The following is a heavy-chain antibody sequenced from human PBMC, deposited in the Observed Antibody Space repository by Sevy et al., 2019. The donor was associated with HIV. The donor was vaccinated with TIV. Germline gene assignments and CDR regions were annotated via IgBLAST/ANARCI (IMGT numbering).Heavy chain of an antibody. CDR2: INPNSGGT. J-gene: IGHJ3*02. Sequence: ASVKVSCKASGYTFTGYYMHWVRQAPGQGLEWMGRINPNSGGTNYAQKFQGRVTMTRDTSISTAYMEPSRLRSDDTAVYYCARGGDIVVVPAAPHDAFDIWGQGTMVTVSS. CDR1: GYTFTGYY. CDR3: ARGGDIVVVPAAPHDAFDI. V-gene: IGHV1-2*06. D-gene: IGHD2-2*01.